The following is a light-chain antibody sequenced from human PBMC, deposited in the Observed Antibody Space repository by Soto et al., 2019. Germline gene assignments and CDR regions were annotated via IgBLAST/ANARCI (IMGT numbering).Light chain of an antibody. CDR2: RDN. CDR1: ISNIATNY. V-gene: IGLV1-47*01. CDR3: AAWDDTAVSNV. J-gene: IGLJ1*01. Sequence: QSVLTQPPSVSGTPGQRVTISCSGGISNIATNYVHWFQQLRGTAPKVLSNRDNQRPSGVPDRFSGSKSGTSASLAISGLRSEDDAEYSCAAWDDTAVSNVFGTGTNVTVL.